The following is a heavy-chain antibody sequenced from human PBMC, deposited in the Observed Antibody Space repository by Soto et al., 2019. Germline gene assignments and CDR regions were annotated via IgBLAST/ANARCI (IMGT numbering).Heavy chain of an antibody. D-gene: IGHD6-19*01. Sequence: PGGSLRLSCAASGFTFSSYSMNWVRQAPGKGLEWVSYISSSSSTIYYADSVKGRFTISRDNAKNSLYLQMNSLRAEDTAVYYCARVVYSSGCPNFDYWGQGTQVTVSS. J-gene: IGHJ4*02. V-gene: IGHV3-48*01. CDR3: ARVVYSSGCPNFDY. CDR2: ISSSSSTI. CDR1: GFTFSSYS.